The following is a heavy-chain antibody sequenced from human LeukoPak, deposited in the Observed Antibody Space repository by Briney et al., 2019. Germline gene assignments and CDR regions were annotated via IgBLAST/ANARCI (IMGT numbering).Heavy chain of an antibody. V-gene: IGHV1-69*10. CDR2: IIPILGTT. Sequence: SVKVSCKSSGGAFSNYAISWVRLAPGRSPEWMGGIIPILGTTIYAQKLQGRVTMTTDTSTSTAYMELRSLRSDDTAVYYCARWAQTYHYYYMDVWGKGTTVTISS. CDR3: ARWAQTYHYYYMDV. CDR1: GGAFSNYA. J-gene: IGHJ6*03.